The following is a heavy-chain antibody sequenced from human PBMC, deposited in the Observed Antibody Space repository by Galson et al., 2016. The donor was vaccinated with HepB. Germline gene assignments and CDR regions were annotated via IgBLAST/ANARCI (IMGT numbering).Heavy chain of an antibody. Sequence: SLRLSCAASGFTFSNFSMHWVRQAPGKGLDWVAVTSYDGNKRFYTDSVKGRFTISRDNSKNTLYLQMNSLRAEDTAVYYCARAASQITSSWFDPWGQGTLVTVSS. CDR3: ARAASQITSSWFDP. CDR2: TSYDGNKR. V-gene: IGHV3-30*04. J-gene: IGHJ5*02. CDR1: GFTFSNFS.